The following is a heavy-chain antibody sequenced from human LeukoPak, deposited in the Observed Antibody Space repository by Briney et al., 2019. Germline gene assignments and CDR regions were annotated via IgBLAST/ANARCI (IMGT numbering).Heavy chain of an antibody. D-gene: IGHD6-19*01. V-gene: IGHV3-23*01. Sequence: QPGGSLRLSCAASGFTLSNCAMCWVRQAPGKVLEWISGIISTGGSTYYADSVKGQFTISRDNSKSTLSLQMDSLRYERTAVYYCAKGYSSGWRTYFDYWGKGTLVTVSS. CDR2: IISTGGST. CDR3: AKGYSSGWRTYFDY. J-gene: IGHJ4*02. CDR1: GFTLSNCA.